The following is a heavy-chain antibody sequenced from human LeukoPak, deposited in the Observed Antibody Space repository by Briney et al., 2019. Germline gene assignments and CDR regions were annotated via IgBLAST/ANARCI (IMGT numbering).Heavy chain of an antibody. CDR3: ASTTFGSYGYGFDY. CDR2: IDPSDSYT. V-gene: IGHV5-10-1*01. J-gene: IGHJ4*02. D-gene: IGHD5-18*01. Sequence: HGESLRISCKGSGYSFTSYWISWVRQMPGKGLEWMGRIDPSDSYTNYSPSFQGHVTISADKSISTVYLQWSSLKASDTAMYYCASTTFGSYGYGFDYWGQGTLLNVSS. CDR1: GYSFTSYW.